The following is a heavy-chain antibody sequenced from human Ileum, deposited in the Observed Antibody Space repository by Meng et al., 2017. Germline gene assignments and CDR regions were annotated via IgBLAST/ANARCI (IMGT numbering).Heavy chain of an antibody. CDR2: TYYRSKWYS. CDR3: ASGSGSLDY. D-gene: IGHD3-3*01. J-gene: IGHJ4*02. V-gene: IGHV6-1*01. Sequence: QSGPGLGKPSKTLALTCAVSGGSVSSNIAAWNWIRQSALRGLEWLGRTYYRSKWYSEYAVSVKSRISITPDTSKNQFSLQMNSVTPEDTAVYYCASGSGSLDYWGPGTLVTVSS. CDR1: GGSVSSNIAA.